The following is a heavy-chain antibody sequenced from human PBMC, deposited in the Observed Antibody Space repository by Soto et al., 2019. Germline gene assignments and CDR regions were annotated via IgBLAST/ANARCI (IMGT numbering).Heavy chain of an antibody. J-gene: IGHJ4*02. V-gene: IGHV3-7*01. Sequence: ESGGTLVQPGGSLRLSCAASGFTFNEYWMTWVRQAPGKGLEWVANIKPDGSEKYYVDSVKGRFTISRDNAKNSLYLQMNSLRVEDTAVYYCARGAYWGQGTLVTVSS. CDR2: IKPDGSEK. CDR3: ARGAY. CDR1: GFTFNEYW.